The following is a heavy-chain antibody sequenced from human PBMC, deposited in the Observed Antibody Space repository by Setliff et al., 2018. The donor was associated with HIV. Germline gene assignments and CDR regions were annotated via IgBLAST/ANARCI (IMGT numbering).Heavy chain of an antibody. CDR2: MYYSGST. V-gene: IGHV4-39*07. Sequence: PSETLSLTCTVSGGSISSSSYYWGWVRQPPGKGLEWIGSMYYSGSTYYTPSLKSRITISLDTSKNQFSLRMRSVTAADTAVYYCARVFVDTAVLRVLEHYFDSWGRGTLVTVSS. J-gene: IGHJ4*02. CDR1: GGSISSSSYY. CDR3: ARVFVDTAVLRVLEHYFDS. D-gene: IGHD5-18*01.